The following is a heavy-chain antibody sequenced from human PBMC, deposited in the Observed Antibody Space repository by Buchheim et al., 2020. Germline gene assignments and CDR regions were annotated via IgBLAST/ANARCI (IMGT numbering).Heavy chain of an antibody. CDR1: GGSISSGSYY. CDR2: IYTSGST. J-gene: IGHJ6*02. CDR3: ARDRGIVVVPAAIGMDV. D-gene: IGHD2-2*02. V-gene: IGHV4-61*02. Sequence: QVQLQESGPGLVKPSQTLSLTCTVSGGSISSGSYYWSWIRQPAGKGLEWIGRIYTSGSTNYNPSLKSRCTISVDTSQNQFSLKLSSVTAADTAVYYCARDRGIVVVPAAIGMDVWGQGTT.